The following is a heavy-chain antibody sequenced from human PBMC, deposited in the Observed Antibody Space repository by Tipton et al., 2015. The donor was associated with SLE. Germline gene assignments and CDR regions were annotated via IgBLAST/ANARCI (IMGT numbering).Heavy chain of an antibody. J-gene: IGHJ4*02. V-gene: IGHV3-9*01. CDR3: ARVANRGPDQ. Sequence: SLRLSCSASGFAFDDYAMHWVRQVPGKGLEWVSGITWNSGDIGYADSVKGRFTISRDNAKNSVDLQMNSLRVEDTAVYYCARVANRGPDQWGQGTLVTVSS. CDR1: GFAFDDYA. CDR2: ITWNSGDI. D-gene: IGHD2/OR15-2a*01.